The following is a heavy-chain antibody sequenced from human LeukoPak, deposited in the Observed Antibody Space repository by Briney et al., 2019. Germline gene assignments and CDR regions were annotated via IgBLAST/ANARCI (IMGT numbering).Heavy chain of an antibody. D-gene: IGHD3-16*01. CDR2: IYHSGST. V-gene: IGHV4-38-2*02. CDR1: GYSISSGYY. J-gene: IGHJ4*02. Sequence: PSETLSLTCTVSGYSISSGYYWGWIRQPPGKGLEWIGSIYHSGSTYYNPSLKSRVTISVDTSKNQFSLKLSSVTAADTAVYYCARVITTYYFDYWGQRTLVTVSS. CDR3: ARVITTYYFDY.